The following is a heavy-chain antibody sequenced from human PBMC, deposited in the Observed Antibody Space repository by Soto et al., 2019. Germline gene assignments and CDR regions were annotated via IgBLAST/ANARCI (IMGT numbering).Heavy chain of an antibody. D-gene: IGHD3-22*01. Sequence: SETLSLTCAVYGGSLSGHSWTWIRQSPGKGLEWIGDINHSGRVNYSPSLKSRVTISLDTSKNQFSLTLSAVTAADTAMYYCSTRAYDTNGYYRFDPWGQGTLVTVSS. CDR2: INHSGRV. J-gene: IGHJ5*01. CDR1: GGSLSGHS. V-gene: IGHV4-34*01. CDR3: STRAYDTNGYYRFDP.